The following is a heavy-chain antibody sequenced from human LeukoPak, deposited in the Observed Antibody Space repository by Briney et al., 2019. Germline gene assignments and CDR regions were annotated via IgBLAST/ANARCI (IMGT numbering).Heavy chain of an antibody. J-gene: IGHJ6*03. Sequence: IFGTANYAQKFQGRVTITADESTSTAYMELSSPRSEDTAVYYCARGRAPPRLYDYYYYMDVWGKGTTVTVSS. CDR3: ARGRAPPRLYDYYYYMDV. D-gene: IGHD1-14*01. V-gene: IGHV1-69*01. CDR2: IFGTA.